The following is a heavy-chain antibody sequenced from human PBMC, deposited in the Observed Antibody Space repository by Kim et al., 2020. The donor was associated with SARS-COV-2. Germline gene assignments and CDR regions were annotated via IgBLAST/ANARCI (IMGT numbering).Heavy chain of an antibody. CDR3: ARESSNTLYYYYYYGMDV. Sequence: KGRFTISRDNAKNSLYLQMNSLRAEDTAVYYCARESSNTLYYYYYYGMDVWGQGTTVTVSS. J-gene: IGHJ6*02. D-gene: IGHD3-10*01. V-gene: IGHV3-11*06.